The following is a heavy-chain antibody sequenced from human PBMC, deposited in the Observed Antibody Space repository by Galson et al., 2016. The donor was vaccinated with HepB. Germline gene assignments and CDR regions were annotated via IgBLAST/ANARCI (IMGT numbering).Heavy chain of an antibody. D-gene: IGHD3-3*01. CDR3: VTDFWPTEVG. Sequence: SLRLSCAASGFTFSSYAMNWVRQAPGKGLEWISYIYISGGGINYSDSVEGRFTISRDNAKNSLYLQMNSLRDEDTAVYYWVTDFWPTEVGWGQGTTVIVSS. CDR2: IYISGGGI. CDR1: GFTFSSYA. J-gene: IGHJ6*02. V-gene: IGHV3-48*02.